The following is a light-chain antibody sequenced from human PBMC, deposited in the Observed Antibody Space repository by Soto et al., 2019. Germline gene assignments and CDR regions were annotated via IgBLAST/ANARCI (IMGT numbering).Light chain of an antibody. Sequence: QSVLTQPPSVSGAPGQRVTVSCTGDSANIGAGYYVHWYQQLPGTAPKVVIFANDNRPSGVPDRFSGSKSGTSASLAITGLQPEDEADYYCKSYDSSLTGYVFGTGTKLTVL. J-gene: IGLJ1*01. CDR1: SANIGAGYY. CDR3: KSYDSSLTGYV. CDR2: AND. V-gene: IGLV1-40*01.